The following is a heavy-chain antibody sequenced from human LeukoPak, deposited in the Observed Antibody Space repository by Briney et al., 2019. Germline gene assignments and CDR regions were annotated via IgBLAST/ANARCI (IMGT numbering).Heavy chain of an antibody. CDR3: SRRLKLGSSASWSWFDP. V-gene: IGHV1-18*01. J-gene: IGHJ5*02. Sequence: SVKVSCKASGYTFTNFGISWMRRAPAQGLEWMGWIRGDGSFGDYAEKFQGRVTMTTDTSTNTVSMELQSLRRDDTAIYQCSRRLKLGSSASWSWFDPWGQGTLVTVYS. CDR2: IRGDGSFG. CDR1: GYTFTNFG. D-gene: IGHD2-2*01.